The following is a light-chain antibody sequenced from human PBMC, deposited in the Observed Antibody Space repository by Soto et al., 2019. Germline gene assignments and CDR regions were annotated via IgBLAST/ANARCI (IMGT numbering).Light chain of an antibody. J-gene: IGLJ2*01. CDR1: SSDVGAYNF. CDR3: SSYTSSRALV. CDR2: EVS. V-gene: IGLV2-14*01. Sequence: QSALTQPASVSGSPGQSITISCTGTSSDVGAYNFVSWYQQHPGKAPKVMIYEVSNRPSGVSNRFSGSKSGNTASLTISGLQAEDDADYYCSSYTSSRALVFGGGTQLTVL.